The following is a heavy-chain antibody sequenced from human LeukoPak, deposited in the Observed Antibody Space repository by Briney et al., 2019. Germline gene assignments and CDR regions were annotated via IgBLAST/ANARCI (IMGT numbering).Heavy chain of an antibody. Sequence: ASVKVSCKASGYTFTSYYMYWVRQAPGQGLEWMGIINPSGDNTNYAQKFQGRVTMTTDTSTSTAYMELRSLRFDDTAVYYCARIGYCSGGSCYSFDYWGQGTLVTVSS. CDR2: INPSGDNT. J-gene: IGHJ4*02. CDR3: ARIGYCSGGSCYSFDY. D-gene: IGHD2-15*01. V-gene: IGHV1-46*01. CDR1: GYTFTSYY.